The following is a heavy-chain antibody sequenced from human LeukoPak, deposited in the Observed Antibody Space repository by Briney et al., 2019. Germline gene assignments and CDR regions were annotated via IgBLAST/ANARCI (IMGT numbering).Heavy chain of an antibody. CDR1: GFTFSSYW. CDR3: ARELRPFDS. D-gene: IGHD3-16*01. CDR2: IKHNGDEL. V-gene: IGHV3-7*01. Sequence: PGGSLRLSCAASGFTFSSYWMTWVRQAPGKGLEWVANIKHNGDELNYVDSVEDRFTISRDNAKNSLYLHMTGLRAEDTAVYYCARELRPFDSWGQGTLVTVSS. J-gene: IGHJ4*02.